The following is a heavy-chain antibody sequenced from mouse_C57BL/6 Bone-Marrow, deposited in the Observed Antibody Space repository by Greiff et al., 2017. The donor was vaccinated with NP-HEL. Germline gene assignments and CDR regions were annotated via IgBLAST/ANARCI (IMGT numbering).Heavy chain of an antibody. CDR3: ARNSKRAMGY. Sequence: VQLQQPGAELVRPGTSVKLSCKASGYTFTSYWMHWVKQRPGQGLEWIGVIDPSDSYTNYNQKFKGKATLTVDTSSSTAYMQLSSLTSEDSAVYYCARNSKRAMGYWGQGTSVTVSS. V-gene: IGHV1-59*01. J-gene: IGHJ4*01. CDR1: GYTFTSYW. D-gene: IGHD2-5*01. CDR2: IDPSDSYT.